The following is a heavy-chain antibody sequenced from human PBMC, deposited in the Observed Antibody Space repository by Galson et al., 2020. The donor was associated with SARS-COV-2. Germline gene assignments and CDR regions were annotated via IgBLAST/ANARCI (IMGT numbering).Heavy chain of an antibody. D-gene: IGHD3-10*01. CDR2: ISCSGGST. CDR3: AKDRGSVDLDYFDS. Sequence: GESLKISCAASGFNFRSFAMSWVRQAPGKGLEWVSAISCSGGSTYYADSVKGRFTISRDISTNTVYLQMNSLRVEDRAVYYCAKDRGSVDLDYFDSWGQGTLVTVSS. J-gene: IGHJ4*02. V-gene: IGHV3-23*01. CDR1: GFNFRSFA.